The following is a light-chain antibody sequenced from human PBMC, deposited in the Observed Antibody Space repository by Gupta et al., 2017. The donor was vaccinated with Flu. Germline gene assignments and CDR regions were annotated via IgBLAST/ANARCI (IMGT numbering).Light chain of an antibody. CDR2: GAS. CDR1: QSVSSSY. CDR3: QHYGSSPLT. V-gene: IGKV3-20*01. J-gene: IGKJ4*01. Sequence: GTLSLSPGERATLACRASQSVSSSYLAWYQQKPGQAPRLLMYGASTRATGIPDRFTGSGSGTDFTLTISRLEPEDIAVYYCQHYGSSPLTFGGGTKVEIK.